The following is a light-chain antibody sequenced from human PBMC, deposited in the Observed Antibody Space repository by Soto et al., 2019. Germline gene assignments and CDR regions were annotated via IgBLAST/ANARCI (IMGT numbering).Light chain of an antibody. CDR3: NSYISVSGRGV. CDR1: SSAVAGYKY. J-gene: IGLJ3*02. V-gene: IGLV2-14*01. CDR2: DVT. Sequence: QSALTQPPSASGSPGQSVTISCTATSSAVAGYKYVSWYQQHPGKAPKLIIYDVTYRPSGVSDRFSGSKSGNTASLTISALQAEDEADYYCNSYISVSGRGVFGGGTKLTVL.